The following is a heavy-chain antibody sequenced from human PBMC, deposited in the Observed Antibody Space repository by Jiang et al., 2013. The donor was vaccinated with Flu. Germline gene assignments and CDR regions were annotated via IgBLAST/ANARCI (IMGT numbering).Heavy chain of an antibody. CDR3: AREHSSSWYYSYYYGMDV. Sequence: GLEWVALISYDGSNKYYADSVKGRFTISRDNSKNTLYLQMNSLRAEDTAVYYCAREHSSSWYYSYYYGMDVWGQGTTVTVSS. V-gene: IGHV3-30*04. CDR2: ISYDGSNK. J-gene: IGHJ6*02. D-gene: IGHD6-13*01.